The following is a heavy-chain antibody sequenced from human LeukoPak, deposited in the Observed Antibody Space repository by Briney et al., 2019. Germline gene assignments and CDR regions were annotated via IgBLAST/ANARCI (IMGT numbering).Heavy chain of an antibody. J-gene: IGHJ6*02. V-gene: IGHV3-15*01. CDR3: ITANGQQLASLYYYYGMDV. D-gene: IGHD6-13*01. CDR2: IKSKTDGGTT. CDR1: GFTSSNAW. Sequence: PGGSLRLSCAASGFTSSNAWMSWVRQAPGKGLEWVGRIKSKTDGGTTDYAAPVKGRFTISRDDSKNTLYLQMNSLKTEDTAVYYCITANGQQLASLYYYYGMDVWGQGTTVTVSS.